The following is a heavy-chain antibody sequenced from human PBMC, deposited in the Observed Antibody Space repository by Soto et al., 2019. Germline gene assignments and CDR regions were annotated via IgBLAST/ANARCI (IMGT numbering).Heavy chain of an antibody. Sequence: GGSLRLSCTASGFTFGDYAMSWFRQAPGKGLEWVGFIRSKAYGGTTEYAASVKGRFTISRDDSKSIAYLQMNSLKTEYTAVYYCTRVGYGGPDYYYYYGMDVWGQGTTVTVSS. CDR2: IRSKAYGGTT. CDR1: GFTFGDYA. V-gene: IGHV3-49*03. D-gene: IGHD2-15*01. CDR3: TRVGYGGPDYYYYYGMDV. J-gene: IGHJ6*02.